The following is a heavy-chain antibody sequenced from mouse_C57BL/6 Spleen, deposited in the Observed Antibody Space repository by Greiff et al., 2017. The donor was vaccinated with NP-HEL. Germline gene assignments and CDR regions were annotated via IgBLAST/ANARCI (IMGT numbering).Heavy chain of an antibody. CDR1: GYTFTSYW. CDR3: VSLTTVVPYYFDY. D-gene: IGHD1-1*01. Sequence: VQLQQSGAELAKPGASVKLSCKASGYTFTSYWMHWVKQRPGQGLEWIGYINPSSGYTKYNQKFKDKATLTADKSSSTAYMQLSSLTYEDSAVYYCVSLTTVVPYYFDYWGQGTTLTVSS. J-gene: IGHJ2*01. V-gene: IGHV1-7*01. CDR2: INPSSGYT.